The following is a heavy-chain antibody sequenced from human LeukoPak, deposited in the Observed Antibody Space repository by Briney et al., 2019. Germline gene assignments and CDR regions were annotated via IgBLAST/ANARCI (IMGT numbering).Heavy chain of an antibody. CDR1: GGSISRSSYY. CDR3: ARSVLTYYDSSGSCFDY. J-gene: IGHJ4*02. V-gene: IGHV4-39*01. CDR2: ISYSGSA. Sequence: SETLSLTCTVSGGSISRSSYYCGWIHQPPGKGLEWIGSISYSGSASYNPSLKSRVTISVDTSKNQLSLKLSSVTAADTAVYYCARSVLTYYDSSGSCFDYWGQGTLVTVSS. D-gene: IGHD3-22*01.